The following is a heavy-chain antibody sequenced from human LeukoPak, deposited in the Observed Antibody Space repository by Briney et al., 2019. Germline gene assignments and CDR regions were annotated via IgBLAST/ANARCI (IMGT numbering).Heavy chain of an antibody. V-gene: IGHV1-69*13. Sequence: SMKVSCKASGGTFSSYAISWVRQAPGQGLEWMGGIIPIFGTANYAQKFQGRVTITADESTSTAYMELSSLRSEDTAVYYCARGRAAPSYHTLDYWGQGTLVTVSS. D-gene: IGHD6-6*01. CDR3: ARGRAAPSYHTLDY. CDR1: GGTFSSYA. J-gene: IGHJ4*02. CDR2: IIPIFGTA.